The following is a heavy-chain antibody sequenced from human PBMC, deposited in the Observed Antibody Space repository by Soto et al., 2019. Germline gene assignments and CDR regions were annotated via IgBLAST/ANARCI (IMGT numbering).Heavy chain of an antibody. CDR2: INHSGST. V-gene: IGHV4-34*01. J-gene: IGHJ4*02. CDR1: GGSFSGYY. D-gene: IGHD2-2*01. Sequence: SETLSLTCAVYGGSFSGYYWSWIRQPPGKGLEWIGEINHSGSTNYNPSLKSRVTISVDTSKNQFSLKLSSVTAADTAVYYRARLVPAAMLGWGQGTLVTVSS. CDR3: ARLVPAAMLG.